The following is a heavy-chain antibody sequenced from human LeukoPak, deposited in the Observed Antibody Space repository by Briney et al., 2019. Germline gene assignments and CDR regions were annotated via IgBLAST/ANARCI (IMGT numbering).Heavy chain of an antibody. J-gene: IGHJ4*02. CDR1: GYSFSSYA. CDR3: ARATLDY. CDR2: INTDTGNP. V-gene: IGHV7-4-1*02. Sequence: ASVEVSCKASGYSFSSYAMNWVRQAPGQGPEWMGWINTDTGNPTYAQGFTGRFVFSLETSVSTAYLEISSLKAEDIAVYYCARATLDYWGQGTLVTVSS.